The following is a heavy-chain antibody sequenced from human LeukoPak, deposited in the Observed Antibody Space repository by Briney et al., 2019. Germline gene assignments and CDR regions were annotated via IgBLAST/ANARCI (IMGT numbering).Heavy chain of an antibody. CDR2: ISSSSSTI. J-gene: IGHJ6*03. CDR3: AKDRWDYGDSYYYMDV. D-gene: IGHD4-17*01. Sequence: GGSLRLSCAVSGFTFSSYSMNWVRQAPGKGLEWVSYISSSSSTIYYADSVKGRFTISRDNAKNSLYLQMNSLRAEDTAVYYCAKDRWDYGDSYYYMDVWGKGTTVTVSS. CDR1: GFTFSSYS. V-gene: IGHV3-48*01.